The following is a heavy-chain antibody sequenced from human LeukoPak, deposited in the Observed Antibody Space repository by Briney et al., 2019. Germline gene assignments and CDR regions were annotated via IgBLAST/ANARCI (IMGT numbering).Heavy chain of an antibody. V-gene: IGHV4-59*12. CDR1: GGSISSYY. J-gene: IGHJ4*02. CDR2: IYYSGST. CDR3: ARGRKRITIFGVVREPIDY. Sequence: SETLSLTCTVSGGSISSYYWSWIRQPPGKGLEWIGYIYYSGSTNYNPSLKSRVTISVDTSKNQFSLKLSSVTAADTAVYYCARGRKRITIFGVVREPIDYWGQGTLVTVSS. D-gene: IGHD3-3*01.